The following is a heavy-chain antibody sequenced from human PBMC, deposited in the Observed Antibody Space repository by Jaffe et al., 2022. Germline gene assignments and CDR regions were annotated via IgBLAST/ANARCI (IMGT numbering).Heavy chain of an antibody. V-gene: IGHV4-38-2*01. Sequence: QVQLQESGPGLVKPSETLSLTCAVSGYSISSGYYWGWIRQPPGKGLEWIGSIYHSGSTYYNPSLKSRVTISVDTSKNQFSLKLSSVTAADTAVYYCARGYYDSSGYYYVAHTEYFQHWGQGTLVTVSS. CDR2: IYHSGST. D-gene: IGHD3-22*01. J-gene: IGHJ1*01. CDR1: GYSISSGYY. CDR3: ARGYYDSSGYYYVAHTEYFQH.